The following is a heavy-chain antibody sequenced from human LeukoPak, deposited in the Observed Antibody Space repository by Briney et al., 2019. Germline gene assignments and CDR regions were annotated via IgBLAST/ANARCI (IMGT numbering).Heavy chain of an antibody. CDR1: GGTFSTYA. Sequence: ASVKVSCKASGGTFSTYAISWVRQAPGQGLEWMGGIIPIFGTANYAQKFQGRVTITADVSTSTAYLQLSSLRSEDTAVYFCARDAPSETAMVSAFDFWGQGTMVTVSS. CDR2: IIPIFGTA. CDR3: ARDAPSETAMVSAFDF. J-gene: IGHJ3*01. V-gene: IGHV1-69*13. D-gene: IGHD5-18*01.